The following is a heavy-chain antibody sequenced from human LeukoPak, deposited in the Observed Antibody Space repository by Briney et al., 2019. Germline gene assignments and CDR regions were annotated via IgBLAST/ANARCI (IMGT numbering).Heavy chain of an antibody. CDR1: GGSISSGDYY. CDR2: IYYSGGT. D-gene: IGHD1-26*01. J-gene: IGHJ4*02. V-gene: IGHV4-30-4*08. CDR3: AREGVVGATTPFDY. Sequence: SQTLSLTCTVSGGSISSGDYYWSWIRQPPGKGLEWIGYIYYSGGTYYNPSLKSRVTISVDTSKNQFSLKLSSVTAADTAVYYCAREGVVGATTPFDYWGQGTLITVSS.